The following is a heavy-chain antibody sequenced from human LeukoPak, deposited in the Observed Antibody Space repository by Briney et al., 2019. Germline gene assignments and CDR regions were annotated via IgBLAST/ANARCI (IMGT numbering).Heavy chain of an antibody. CDR3: ARGYIMDYYMDV. CDR1: GYTFTGYY. J-gene: IGHJ6*03. D-gene: IGHD1-1*01. V-gene: IGHV1-2*02. CDR2: INPNSGVT. Sequence: ASVKVSCKASGYTFTGYYMHWVRQAPGQGLEWMGWINPNSGVTNYAQKFQGRVTMTRDTSISTAYMELIRLRADDTAVYYCARGYIMDYYMDVWGKGTTVTVSS.